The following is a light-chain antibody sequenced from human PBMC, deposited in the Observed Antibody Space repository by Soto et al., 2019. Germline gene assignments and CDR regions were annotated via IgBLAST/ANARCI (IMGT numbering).Light chain of an antibody. CDR2: AAS. CDR1: QGIGVY. Sequence: DFQMTQSPSSLSASLGDRVTITCRASQGIGVYLAWFQQKPGKVPKLLIYAASTLQSGVPSRFSGSESGTDFTLTITSLQPEDVATYYCQKYNSAPLTFGGGTKVEIK. J-gene: IGKJ4*01. CDR3: QKYNSAPLT. V-gene: IGKV1-27*01.